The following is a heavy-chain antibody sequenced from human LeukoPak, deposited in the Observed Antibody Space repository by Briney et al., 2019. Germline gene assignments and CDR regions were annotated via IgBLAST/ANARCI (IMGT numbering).Heavy chain of an antibody. CDR1: GFTFSSYA. CDR3: ATDIVVVIADDY. J-gene: IGHJ4*02. D-gene: IGHD2-21*01. Sequence: PGGSLRLSCAASGFTFSSYAMHWVRQAPGKGLEWVAVISYDGSNKYYADSVKGRFTISRDNSKNTLYLQMNSLRAEDTAVYCCATDIVVVIADDYWGQGTLVTVSS. V-gene: IGHV3-30-3*01. CDR2: ISYDGSNK.